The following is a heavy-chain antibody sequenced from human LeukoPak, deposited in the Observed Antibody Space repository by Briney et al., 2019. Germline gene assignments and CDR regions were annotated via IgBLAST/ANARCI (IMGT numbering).Heavy chain of an antibody. V-gene: IGHV4-59*01. Sequence: SETLSLTCGVSGGSIRNYFWSWIRQPPGKGLEWVGQIYHTGSTYYNPSLRNRLSISVDTSENQFSLSLSSVTAADAAFYYCARSGYYYDTSSLDGYFDLWGRGTLVTVSS. CDR1: GGSIRNYF. CDR2: IYHTGST. J-gene: IGHJ2*01. D-gene: IGHD3-22*01. CDR3: ARSGYYYDTSSLDGYFDL.